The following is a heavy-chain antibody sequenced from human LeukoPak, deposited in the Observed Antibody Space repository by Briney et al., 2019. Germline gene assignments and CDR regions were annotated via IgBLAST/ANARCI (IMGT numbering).Heavy chain of an antibody. CDR2: IYYTGST. J-gene: IGHJ5*02. CDR1: GGSISSFY. Sequence: SETLSLTCTVSGGSISSFYWSWIRQPPGKGLEWIGYIYYTGSTNYNPSLKSRLTISVDTSKNQFSLKLSSVTAADTAVYYCARASETLRRFDPRGQGTLVTVSS. CDR3: ARASETLRRFDP. V-gene: IGHV4-59*12.